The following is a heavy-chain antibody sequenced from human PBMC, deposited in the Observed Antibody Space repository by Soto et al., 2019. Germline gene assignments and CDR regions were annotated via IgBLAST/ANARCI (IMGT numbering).Heavy chain of an antibody. CDR2: IVIGAGNT. D-gene: IGHD2-15*01. CDR3: AAELYSGGRCCSFDI. Sequence: SSQVSCQESIFGLRSCAGRWVRKARVQRLEWMGWIVIGAGNTNYAQELQGRLTITRDVSTNTAYMELRGLRSEDTAVYYCAAELYSGGRCCSFDIWGQGTMVNGSS. CDR1: IFGLRSCA. V-gene: IGHV1-58*01. J-gene: IGHJ3*02.